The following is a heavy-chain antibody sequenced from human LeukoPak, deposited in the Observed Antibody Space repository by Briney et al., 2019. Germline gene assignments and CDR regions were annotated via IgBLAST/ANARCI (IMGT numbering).Heavy chain of an antibody. CDR2: IIPIFGTA. Sequence: ASVKVSCKASGGTFSSYAISWVRQAPGQGLEWMGGIIPIFGTANYAQKLQGRVTMTTDTSTSTAYMELRSLRSDDTAVYYCARDHRIAVAGTCGYWGQGTLVTVSS. D-gene: IGHD6-19*01. V-gene: IGHV1-69*05. CDR3: ARDHRIAVAGTCGY. CDR1: GGTFSSYA. J-gene: IGHJ4*02.